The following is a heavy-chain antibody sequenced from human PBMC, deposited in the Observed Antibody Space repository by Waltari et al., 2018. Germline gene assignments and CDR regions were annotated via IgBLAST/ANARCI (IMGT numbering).Heavy chain of an antibody. Sequence: EVQLVESGGGLVQPGGSLRLSCTTSGFTFSSFEMNWVRQAPGKGLEWVSYITARGDTIFYTDSVKGRLTISRDNAKNALYLQMNSLRVEDTAVYYCARESPNCVGDCLDYWGQGTLVTVSS. CDR1: GFTFSSFE. V-gene: IGHV3-48*03. CDR2: ITARGDTI. CDR3: ARESPNCVGDCLDY. D-gene: IGHD2-21*02. J-gene: IGHJ4*02.